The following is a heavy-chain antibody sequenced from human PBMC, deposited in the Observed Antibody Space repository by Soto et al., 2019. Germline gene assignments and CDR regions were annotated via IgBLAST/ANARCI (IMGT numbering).Heavy chain of an antibody. Sequence: GGSLRLSCAASGFTFSSYGMHWVRQAPGKGLEWVAVIWYDGSNKYYADSVKGRFTISRDNSKNTLYLQMNSLRAEDTAVYYCARDVCGGDCYPYYYYGMDVWGQGTTVTVSS. J-gene: IGHJ6*02. D-gene: IGHD2-21*02. CDR3: ARDVCGGDCYPYYYYGMDV. CDR1: GFTFSSYG. CDR2: IWYDGSNK. V-gene: IGHV3-33*01.